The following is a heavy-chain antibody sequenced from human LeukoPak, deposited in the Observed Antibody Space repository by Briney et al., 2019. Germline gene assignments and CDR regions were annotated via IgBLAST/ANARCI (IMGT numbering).Heavy chain of an antibody. CDR3: AGGWEPYDYWFDP. D-gene: IGHD5-12*01. CDR1: GYTFTSYE. Sequence: GASVKVSCKASGYTFTSYEINWVRQVSGQGLEWMGWMSPNSGATDYAQKFQGRVTMTRDTSISTAYMELSGLRSEDTAIYYCAGGWEPYDYWFDPWGQGTLVTVSS. J-gene: IGHJ5*02. CDR2: MSPNSGAT. V-gene: IGHV1-8*02.